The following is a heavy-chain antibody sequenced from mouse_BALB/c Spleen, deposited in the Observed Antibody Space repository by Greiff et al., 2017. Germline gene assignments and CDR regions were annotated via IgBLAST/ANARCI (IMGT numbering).Heavy chain of an antibody. V-gene: IGHV1-4*01. Sequence: QVQLKESGAELARPGASVKMSCKASGYTFTSYTMHWVKQRPGQGLEWIGYINPSSGYTNYNQKFKDKATLTADKSSSTAYMQLSSLTSEDSAVYYCASTMIRGYAMDYWGQGTSVTVSS. CDR3: ASTMIRGYAMDY. J-gene: IGHJ4*01. D-gene: IGHD2-4*01. CDR1: GYTFTSYT. CDR2: INPSSGYT.